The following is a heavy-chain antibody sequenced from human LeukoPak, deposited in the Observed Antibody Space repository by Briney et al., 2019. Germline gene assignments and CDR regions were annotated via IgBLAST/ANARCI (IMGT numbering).Heavy chain of an antibody. V-gene: IGHV4-39*01. CDR1: GGSISSSSYY. J-gene: IGHJ4*02. Sequence: SETLSLTCTVSGGSISSSSYYWGWIRQPPGKGLEWIGSIYYSGSTYYNPSLKSRVTISVDTSKNQFSLKLSSVTAADTAVYYCARRMVRGVRGYDDYWGQGTLVTVSP. CDR3: ARRMVRGVRGYDDY. CDR2: IYYSGST. D-gene: IGHD3-10*01.